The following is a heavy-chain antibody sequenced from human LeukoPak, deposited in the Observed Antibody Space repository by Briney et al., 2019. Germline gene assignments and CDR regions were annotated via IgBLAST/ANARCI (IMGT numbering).Heavy chain of an antibody. CDR1: GFTFEDYA. V-gene: IGHV3-9*01. D-gene: IGHD3-9*01. CDR2: ISWNSGSM. J-gene: IGHJ5*02. CDR3: AKANRGDWLPNWFDP. Sequence: GGSLRLSCAASGFTFEDYAMHWVRQAPGKGLEWVSGISWNSGSMGQADSVRGRFTISRDNAKNSLYLQMNSLRAEDTALYYCAKANRGDWLPNWFDPWGQGTLVTVSS.